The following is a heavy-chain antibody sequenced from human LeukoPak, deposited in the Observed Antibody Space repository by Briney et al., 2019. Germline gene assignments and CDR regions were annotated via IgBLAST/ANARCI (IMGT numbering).Heavy chain of an antibody. CDR1: GFTFSSYA. CDR3: ARVDTAMVFDY. D-gene: IGHD5-18*01. V-gene: IGHV3-30-3*01. J-gene: IGHJ4*02. CDR2: ISYDGSNK. Sequence: PGGSLRLSCAASGFTFSSYAMPWVRQAPGKGLGWVAVISYDGSNKYYADSVKGRFTISRDNSKNTLYLQMNSLRAEDTAVYYCARVDTAMVFDYWGQGTLVTVSS.